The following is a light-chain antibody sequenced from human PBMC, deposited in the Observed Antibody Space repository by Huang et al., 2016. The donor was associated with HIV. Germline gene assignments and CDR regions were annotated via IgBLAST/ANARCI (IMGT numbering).Light chain of an antibody. CDR1: QNIIYN. Sequence: EIMMTQSPDTLSVSSGERATLSCRARQNIIYNLAWYQQSPGQATRLLIYGTSTRSSGIYGRFSGSGSGTEFTLTISSLQSDDLGVYYCQQYHAWPPVTFGQGTKVEI. CDR2: GTS. V-gene: IGKV3-15*01. CDR3: QQYHAWPPVT. J-gene: IGKJ1*01.